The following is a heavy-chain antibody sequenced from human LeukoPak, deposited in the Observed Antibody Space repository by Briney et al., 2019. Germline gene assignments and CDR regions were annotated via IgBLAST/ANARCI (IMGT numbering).Heavy chain of an antibody. CDR2: ISSSSSYI. J-gene: IGHJ4*02. Sequence: TGGSLRLSCAASGFTFSSYSMNWVRQAPGKGLEWVSSISSSSSYIYYADSVKGRFTISRDNAKNSLYLQMNSLRAEDTAVYCCARESPGDFWSGPTQYYFDYWGQGTLVTVSS. D-gene: IGHD3-3*01. CDR1: GFTFSSYS. CDR3: ARESPGDFWSGPTQYYFDY. V-gene: IGHV3-21*01.